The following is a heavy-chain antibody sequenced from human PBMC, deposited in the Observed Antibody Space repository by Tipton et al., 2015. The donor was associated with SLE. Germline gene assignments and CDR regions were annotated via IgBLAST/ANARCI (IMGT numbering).Heavy chain of an antibody. CDR3: ARGGTGDGRNPFDP. CDR1: DGSLSNYY. CDR2: ITRRGKT. J-gene: IGHJ5*02. V-gene: IGHV4-34*01. Sequence: GLVKPSETLSLTCAVHDGSLSNYYWSWFRRPPGRGLEWIGEITRRGKTNYNPSLKSRVTISVDTSKNQFSLNLRSVTAADTAVYYCARGGTGDGRNPFDPWGQGTLVTVSS. D-gene: IGHD4-23*01.